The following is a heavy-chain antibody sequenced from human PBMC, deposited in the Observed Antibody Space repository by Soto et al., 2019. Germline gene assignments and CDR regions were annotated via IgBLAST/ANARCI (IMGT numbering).Heavy chain of an antibody. Sequence: QVQLVESGGGLVKPGGSLRLSCAASGFRFGDYYMSWIRQAPGKGLEWVSYISSSAYTIYYAASVEGRFTISRDNAKNSLFLQMNSLRAHDTAVYYCSRCLVVAATRGPLNYWGPGSLVTVSS. CDR1: GFRFGDYY. CDR2: ISSSAYTI. D-gene: IGHD2-15*01. J-gene: IGHJ4*02. CDR3: SRCLVVAATRGPLNY. V-gene: IGHV3-11*01.